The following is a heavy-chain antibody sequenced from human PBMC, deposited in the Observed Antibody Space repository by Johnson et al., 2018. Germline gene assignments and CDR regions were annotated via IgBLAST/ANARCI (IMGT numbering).Heavy chain of an antibody. CDR3: AKDRFAGGNDGIDY. CDR1: GFSFDDYA. Sequence: EVQLVESGGVVVQPGGSXRLSCAASGFSFDDYAMHWVRPVPGKGLDWISLISWDCGSTYYSDSVRGRFTISRDNSKNSLYLQMTSLRPEDTALYYCAKDRFAGGNDGIDYWGQGTLVTVSS. V-gene: IGHV3-43D*03. J-gene: IGHJ4*02. CDR2: ISWDCGST. D-gene: IGHD1-1*01.